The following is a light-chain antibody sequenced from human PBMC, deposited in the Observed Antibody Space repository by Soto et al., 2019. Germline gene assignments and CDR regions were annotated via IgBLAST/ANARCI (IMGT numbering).Light chain of an antibody. Sequence: QSVLTQPASVSGSPGQSITISCTGTNSDVGSSNYVSWYQQHPDRAPKLLIYEVNKRPSGISERFSGSKFRDTASLTISGLQAGDETSYFCASYTTFNTVVFGGGTKVTVL. V-gene: IGLV2-14*01. CDR1: NSDVGSSNY. CDR2: EVN. J-gene: IGLJ2*01. CDR3: ASYTTFNTVV.